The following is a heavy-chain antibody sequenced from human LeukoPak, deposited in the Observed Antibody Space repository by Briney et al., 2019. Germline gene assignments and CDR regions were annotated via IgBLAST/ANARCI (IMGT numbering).Heavy chain of an antibody. CDR2: IYYTGNT. CDR1: GGSISSNSYY. J-gene: IGHJ4*02. Sequence: PSETLSLTCTVSGGSISSNSYYWGWVRQPPGKGLEWIGSIYYTGNTYYNPSLKSRVSVSADMSKNHFSLKLTSVTAADTALYYCARQRKPAVTILAHWGKGTLATVPS. D-gene: IGHD4-17*01. V-gene: IGHV4-39*01. CDR3: ARQRKPAVTILAH.